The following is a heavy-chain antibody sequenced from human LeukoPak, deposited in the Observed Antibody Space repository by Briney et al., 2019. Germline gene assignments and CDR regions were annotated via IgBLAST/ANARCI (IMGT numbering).Heavy chain of an antibody. CDR1: GFTFGSYG. J-gene: IGHJ4*02. V-gene: IGHV3-20*04. CDR3: ARWERSLDF. Sequence: GGSLRLSCAASGFTFGSYGMSWVRQAPGKGLEWVSGINGNGGRTCYADSVKGRFTISRDNAKNSVYLQMNGLRAGDTAVYYCARWERSLDFWGQGTLVTVSS. D-gene: IGHD1-26*01. CDR2: INGNGGRT.